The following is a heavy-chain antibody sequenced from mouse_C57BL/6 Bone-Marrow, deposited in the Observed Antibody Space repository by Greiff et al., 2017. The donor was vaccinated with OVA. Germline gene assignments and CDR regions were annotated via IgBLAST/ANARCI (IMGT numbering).Heavy chain of an antibody. D-gene: IGHD1-1*01. J-gene: IGHJ3*01. Sequence: VQLQQSGPELVRPGASVKISCTAPGYTFTSHWMPWVRQRPGQGLEWIGEIFPGSGSTYYNEKFKGKATLTVDTSSSTAYMQLSSLTSEDSAVYCCGREACGSSYAWFAYWGQGTLVTVSA. CDR1: GYTFTSHW. CDR2: IFPGSGST. CDR3: GREACGSSYAWFAY. V-gene: IGHV1-56*01.